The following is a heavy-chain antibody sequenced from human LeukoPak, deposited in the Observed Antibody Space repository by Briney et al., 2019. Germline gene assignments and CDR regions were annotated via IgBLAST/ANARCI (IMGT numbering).Heavy chain of an antibody. J-gene: IGHJ4*02. D-gene: IGHD2-15*01. CDR3: ARDLGYCSGGSCSFDY. CDR2: IYTSGST. V-gene: IGHV4-4*07. Sequence: SETLSLTCTVSGGSISSYYWSWIRQPAGKGLEWIWRIYTSGSTNYNPSLKSRGTMSVDKSKNQFSMKLSSVTAADTAVYYCARDLGYCSGGSCSFDYWGQGTLVTVSS. CDR1: GGSISSYY.